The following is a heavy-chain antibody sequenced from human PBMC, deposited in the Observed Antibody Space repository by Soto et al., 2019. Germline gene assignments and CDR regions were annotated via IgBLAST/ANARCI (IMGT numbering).Heavy chain of an antibody. D-gene: IGHD2-21*02. CDR1: GYSFTSTY. V-gene: IGHV1-46*01. Sequence: QVQLVQSGAEVKKPGASVRISCRASGYSFTSTYVHWVRQAPGQGPEWMGIINPDGGTTYYAQKFQSRLTITSDTSTDTVFMDLNDLTSEDTAVYFCALKVVTYYDNWGQGTLLTVSS. CDR3: ALKVVTYYDN. CDR2: INPDGGTT. J-gene: IGHJ4*02.